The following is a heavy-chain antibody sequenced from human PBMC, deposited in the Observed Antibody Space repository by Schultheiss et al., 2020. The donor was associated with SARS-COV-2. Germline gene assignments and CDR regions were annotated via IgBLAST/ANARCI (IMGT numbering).Heavy chain of an antibody. Sequence: GGSLRLSCIVSGFTFNDYAMTWVRQAPGKGLEWVALIWYDGSNKYYADSVKGRFTISRDNSKNTVYLQMNSLRAEDTAVYYCASVPAFFPGRPFFDYWGQGTLVTVSS. CDR1: GFTFNDYA. CDR2: IWYDGSNK. D-gene: IGHD2-2*01. V-gene: IGHV3-33*08. J-gene: IGHJ4*02. CDR3: ASVPAFFPGRPFFDY.